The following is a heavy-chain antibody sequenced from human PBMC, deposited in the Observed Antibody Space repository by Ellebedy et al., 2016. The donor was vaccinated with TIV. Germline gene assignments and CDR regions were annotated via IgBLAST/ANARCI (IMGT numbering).Heavy chain of an antibody. CDR1: GFTFSDYY. D-gene: IGHD5-12*01. CDR2: ISSSSSYT. Sequence: GESLKISXAASGFTFSDYYMSWIRQAPGKGLEWVSYISSSSSYTNYADSVKGRFTISRDNAKNSLYLQMNSLRAEDTAVYYCARDRDIVATTYFDYWGQGTLVTVSS. V-gene: IGHV3-11*05. J-gene: IGHJ4*02. CDR3: ARDRDIVATTYFDY.